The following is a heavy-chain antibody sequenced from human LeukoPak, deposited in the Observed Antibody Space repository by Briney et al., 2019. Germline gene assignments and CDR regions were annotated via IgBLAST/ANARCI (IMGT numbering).Heavy chain of an antibody. CDR2: ISAYNGNT. Sequence: GASVKVSCKASGYTFTSYGISWVRQAPGQGLEWMGCISAYNGNTNYAQKLQGRVTMTTDTSTSTAYMELRSLRSDDTAVYYCARDIRTTYYYGSVDAFDIWGQGTMVTVSS. V-gene: IGHV1-18*01. CDR1: GYTFTSYG. D-gene: IGHD3-10*01. J-gene: IGHJ3*02. CDR3: ARDIRTTYYYGSVDAFDI.